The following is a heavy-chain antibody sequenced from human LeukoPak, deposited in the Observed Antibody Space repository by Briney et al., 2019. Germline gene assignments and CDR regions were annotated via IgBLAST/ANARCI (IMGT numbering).Heavy chain of an antibody. CDR2: INPNSGGT. CDR3: ARGGTMVPTLYGMDV. D-gene: IGHD3-10*01. V-gene: IGHV1-2*04. J-gene: IGHJ6*02. Sequence: ASVKVSCKASGYTFTGYYMHWVRQAPGQGLEWMGWINPNSGGTNYAQKFQGWVTMTRDTSISTAYMELSRLRSDDTAVYYCARGGTMVPTLYGMDVWGQGTTVTVSS. CDR1: GYTFTGYY.